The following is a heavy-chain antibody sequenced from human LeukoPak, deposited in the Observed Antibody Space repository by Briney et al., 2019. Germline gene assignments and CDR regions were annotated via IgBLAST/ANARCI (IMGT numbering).Heavy chain of an antibody. Sequence: GGSLRLSCAASGFTFDDYGMSWVRQAPGKGLEWVSGINWDGGSTGYADSVKGRFTISRDNAKNSLYLQMNSLRAEDTALYYCARSSYDYVWGSYRYGAFDIWGQGTMVTVSS. J-gene: IGHJ3*02. CDR2: INWDGGST. V-gene: IGHV3-20*04. D-gene: IGHD3-16*02. CDR1: GFTFDDYG. CDR3: ARSSYDYVWGSYRYGAFDI.